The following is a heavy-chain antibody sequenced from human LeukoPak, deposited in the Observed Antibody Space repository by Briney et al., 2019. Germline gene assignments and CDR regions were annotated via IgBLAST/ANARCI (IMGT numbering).Heavy chain of an antibody. CDR3: AKEADDWYPRPFDY. Sequence: GRSLRLSCAASGFTFSNFAMHWVRQAPGKGLEWVGVCFYDGTMQYYSDSVKGRFTISRDNSKNTLYLQMSSLRGEDTAVYYCAKEADDWYPRPFDYWGQGTLVTVSS. CDR1: GFTFSNFA. V-gene: IGHV3-30*04. CDR2: CFYDGTMQ. D-gene: IGHD3-9*01. J-gene: IGHJ4*02.